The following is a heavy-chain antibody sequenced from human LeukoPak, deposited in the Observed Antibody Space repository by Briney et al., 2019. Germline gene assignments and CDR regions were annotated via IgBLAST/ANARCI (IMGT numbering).Heavy chain of an antibody. Sequence: GGSLRLSCAASGFTFSNYGMHWVRQAPGKGLEWVAVIWFHGGYRYYADSVKGRFTISRDNSKNTLYLQMNSLRAEDTAVYYCAKGSQYYYDSSGSDYWGQGTLVTVSS. D-gene: IGHD3-22*01. V-gene: IGHV3-33*06. CDR1: GFTFSNYG. J-gene: IGHJ4*02. CDR2: IWFHGGYR. CDR3: AKGSQYYYDSSGSDY.